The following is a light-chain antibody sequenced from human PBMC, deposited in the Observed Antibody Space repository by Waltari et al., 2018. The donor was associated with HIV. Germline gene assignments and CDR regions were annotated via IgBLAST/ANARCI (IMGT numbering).Light chain of an antibody. Sequence: QSALTQPASASGNPGQSVTITCTGTDIDIGNYKLVSWFQQHPGKAPTLLIYDVSKRPSGVSSRFSGSKSGYFASLTISGLLTEDESSYYCLTYVSKTSTWQFGGGTYLTV. CDR3: LTYVSKTSTWQ. V-gene: IGLV2-23*02. J-gene: IGLJ3*02. CDR2: DVS. CDR1: DIDIGNYKL.